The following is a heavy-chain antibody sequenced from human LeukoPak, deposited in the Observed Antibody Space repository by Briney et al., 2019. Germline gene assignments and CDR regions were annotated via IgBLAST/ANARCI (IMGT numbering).Heavy chain of an antibody. J-gene: IGHJ5*02. CDR3: ARDLGDSSGS. CDR1: GGSISSSSYY. Sequence: SETLSLTCTVSGGSISSSSYYWGWIRQPPGKGLEWIGSIYYSGSTYYNPSLKSRVTISVDTSKNQFSLKLSSVTAADTAVYYCARDLGDSSGSWGQGTLVTVSS. CDR2: IYYSGST. V-gene: IGHV4-39*07. D-gene: IGHD6-19*01.